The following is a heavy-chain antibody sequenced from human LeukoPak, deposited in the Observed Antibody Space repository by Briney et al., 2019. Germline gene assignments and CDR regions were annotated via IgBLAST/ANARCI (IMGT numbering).Heavy chain of an antibody. CDR3: ARDDDWNYEDY. D-gene: IGHD1-7*01. CDR1: GFTFSSYG. Sequence: GGSLRLSCAASGFTFSSYGMHWVRQAPGKGLQWVANIKQDGSEKYYVDSVKGRFTISRDNAKKSLYLQMNRLRAEDTAVYYCARDDDWNYEDYWGQGTLVTVSS. J-gene: IGHJ4*02. CDR2: IKQDGSEK. V-gene: IGHV3-7*01.